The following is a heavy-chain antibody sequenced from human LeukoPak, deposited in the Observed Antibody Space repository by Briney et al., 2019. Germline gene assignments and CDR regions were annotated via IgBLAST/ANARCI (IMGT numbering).Heavy chain of an antibody. J-gene: IGHJ5*01. D-gene: IGHD3-10*01. V-gene: IGHV3-74*01. CDR1: GFTFSSYW. Sequence: WGSLRLSCAASGFTFSSYWMHWVRQAPGKGLVWVSRVNTDGSTTSYADSVKGRFTISRDNAKNTLYLQMNSLRAEDTALYYCASLLWFGESLPNWFDSWGQGTLVTVSS. CDR2: VNTDGSTT. CDR3: ASLLWFGESLPNWFDS.